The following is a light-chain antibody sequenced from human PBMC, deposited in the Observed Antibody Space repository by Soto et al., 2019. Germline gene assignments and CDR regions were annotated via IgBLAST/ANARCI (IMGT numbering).Light chain of an antibody. V-gene: IGLV1-51*01. CDR1: SANIGNNY. J-gene: IGLJ1*01. Sequence: QSVLRQPPAVSAAPGQKVTVSCSGSSANIGNNYVSWYQQIPGTAPKLLIYDNNKRPSGIPDRFSDSKSGTSATLAITGLQTGDEADYYCGTWDSSPSAYVFGTGTKVTVL. CDR2: DNN. CDR3: GTWDSSPSAYV.